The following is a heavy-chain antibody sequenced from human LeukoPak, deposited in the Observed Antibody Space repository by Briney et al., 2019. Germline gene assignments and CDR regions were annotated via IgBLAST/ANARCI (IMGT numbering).Heavy chain of an antibody. J-gene: IGHJ6*03. Sequence: SETLSLTCSVSGYSISSGYYWGWIRQPPGKGLEWIGIIYHSGSTYYNPSLKSRVTLSVDTSKNQFSLKVTSVTAADTAVYYCARVDWLRDYYYYMDVWGKGTTVTVSS. CDR3: ARVDWLRDYYYYMDV. CDR1: GYSISSGYY. V-gene: IGHV4-38-2*02. D-gene: IGHD5-12*01. CDR2: IYHSGST.